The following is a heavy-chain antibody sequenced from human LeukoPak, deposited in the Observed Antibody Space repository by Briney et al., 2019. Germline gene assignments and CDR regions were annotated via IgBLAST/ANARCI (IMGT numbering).Heavy chain of an antibody. J-gene: IGHJ3*02. D-gene: IGHD5-24*01. CDR1: GYTFFNYD. CDR3: TMTSPAGYNLVGAFDT. CDR2: MNPTSGNT. Sequence: GASVKVSCKASGYTFFNYDINWVRQATGQGLEWRGWMNPTSGNTGYAQKLQGRVSMTRDTSISTAYMELSSLTYEDTAVYYCTMTSPAGYNLVGAFDTWGQGTKVTVSS. V-gene: IGHV1-8*01.